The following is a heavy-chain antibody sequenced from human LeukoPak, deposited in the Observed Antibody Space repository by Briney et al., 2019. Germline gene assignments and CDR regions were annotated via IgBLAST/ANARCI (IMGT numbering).Heavy chain of an antibody. CDR1: GYTLTELS. Sequence: ASVKVSCKVSGYTLTELSMHWVRQAPGEGLEWMGGFDPEDGETIYAQKFQGRVTMTEDTSTDTAYMELSSLRSEDTAVYYCAAGGAAGNWFDPWGQGTLVTVSS. J-gene: IGHJ5*02. CDR3: AAGGAAGNWFDP. V-gene: IGHV1-24*01. CDR2: FDPEDGET. D-gene: IGHD6-13*01.